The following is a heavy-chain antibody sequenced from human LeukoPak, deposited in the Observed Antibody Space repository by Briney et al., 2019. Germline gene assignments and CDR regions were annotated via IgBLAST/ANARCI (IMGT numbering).Heavy chain of an antibody. V-gene: IGHV3-7*01. Sequence: GGSLRLSCAASGFTIMNSAMNWVRQAPGKGLEWVANIKQDGSEKYYVDSVKGRFTISRDNAKNSLYLQMNSLRAEDTAVYYCARDPRGYCSTTSCQGNAFDIWGQGTLVTVSS. CDR3: ARDPRGYCSTTSCQGNAFDI. J-gene: IGHJ3*02. D-gene: IGHD2-2*01. CDR2: IKQDGSEK. CDR1: GFTIMNSA.